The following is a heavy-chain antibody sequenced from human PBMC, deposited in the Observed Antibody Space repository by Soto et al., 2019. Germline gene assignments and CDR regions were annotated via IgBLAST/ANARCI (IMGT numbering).Heavy chain of an antibody. CDR3: AASYGSGYRAFDY. J-gene: IGHJ4*02. V-gene: IGHV1-69*02. CDR2: INPIVSMS. Sequence: QVQLVQSGTEVKKPGSSVKVSCKASGDTFSFYTINWVRQAPGLGLEWVGRINPIVSMSNYAQKFQGRVPVPADKSTSTAYVELRSVRSDDTAMYFCAASYGSGYRAFDYWGQGALVIVSS. CDR1: GDTFSFYT. D-gene: IGHD3-10*01.